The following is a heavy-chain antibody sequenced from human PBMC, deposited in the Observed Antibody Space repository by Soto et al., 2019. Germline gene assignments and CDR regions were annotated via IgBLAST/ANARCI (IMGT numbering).Heavy chain of an antibody. J-gene: IGHJ4*02. CDR3: VKAQVETPMAFRTAK. D-gene: IGHD2-21*02. Sequence: QVLLVESGGGVVQPGRSLRLSCTGSGFTFSSYGMHWVRQGPGQGLEWVAVISKDGSDKYHADYVKGRFTISRDNSKNTLYLQMNSLSADETAVYYCVKAQVETPMAFRTAKWGKGTLVTVSS. V-gene: IGHV3-30*18. CDR1: GFTFSSYG. CDR2: ISKDGSDK.